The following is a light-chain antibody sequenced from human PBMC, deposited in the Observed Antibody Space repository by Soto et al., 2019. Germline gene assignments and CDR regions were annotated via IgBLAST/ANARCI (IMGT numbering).Light chain of an antibody. CDR1: QSISKF. V-gene: IGKV1-5*03. J-gene: IGKJ1*01. CDR3: QQFNNYWT. Sequence: DIQMTQSPSTLSASVGGRVTITCRASQSISKFLAWYQQKPGKAPRLLIYKASSLESGVPSRFSGSGSGTEFTLTISSLQPDDFATYCCQQFNNYWTFGQGTKVEIK. CDR2: KAS.